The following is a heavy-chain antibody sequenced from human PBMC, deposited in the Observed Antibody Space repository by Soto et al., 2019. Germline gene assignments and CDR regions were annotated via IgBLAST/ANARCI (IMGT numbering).Heavy chain of an antibody. CDR1: FFTFNNYA. CDR3: SKAGLSNVVSGRGHYYMDV. J-gene: IGHJ6*03. V-gene: IGHV3-23*01. D-gene: IGHD2-8*01. CDR2: INGRGDTT. Sequence: DVPLLESGGGLVQPGGSLRLSCAASFFTFNNYAMTWVRQAPGKGLEWVSAINGRGDTTYYADSVRGRFTISRDNSKNTVFLQMDSLRAEDSAMYYCSKAGLSNVVSGRGHYYMDVWGKGTAVIVSS.